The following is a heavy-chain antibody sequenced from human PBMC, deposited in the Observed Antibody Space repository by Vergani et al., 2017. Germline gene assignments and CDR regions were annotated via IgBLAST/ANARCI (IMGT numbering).Heavy chain of an antibody. J-gene: IGHJ4*02. CDR3: ARTESFILRYFHWAL. V-gene: IGHV4-39*01. D-gene: IGHD3-9*01. CDR1: GGSITSSSYY. CDR2: SYHSGDA. Sequence: QLHLQESGPGLVKPSETLSLTCTVSGGSITSSSYYWGWIRQPPGKGLEWIGNSYHSGDAYYNPSLKGRVTISVHTSKNQFSLEVTSVTAADTAIYFCARTESFILRYFHWALWGQGTLVTVSS.